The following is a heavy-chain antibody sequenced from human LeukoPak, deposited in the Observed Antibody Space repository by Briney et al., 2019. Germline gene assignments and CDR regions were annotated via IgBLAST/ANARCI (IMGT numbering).Heavy chain of an antibody. CDR2: IYSGGST. D-gene: IGHD1-1*01. J-gene: IGHJ4*02. Sequence: PGGSLRLSCAASGFTVSSNYMSWVRQAPGKGLEWVSVIYSGGSTYYADSVKGRFTISRDNSKNTLFLQMNTLRADDTAVYYCATTKQARRYFDYWGQGTLVTVSS. CDR3: ATTKQARRYFDY. CDR1: GFTVSSNY. V-gene: IGHV3-53*01.